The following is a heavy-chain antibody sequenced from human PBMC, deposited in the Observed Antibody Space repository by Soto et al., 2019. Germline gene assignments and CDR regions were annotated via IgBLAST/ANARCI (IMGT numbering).Heavy chain of an antibody. CDR1: GYTFTGYY. CDR2: INPNSGGT. Sequence: ASVKVSCKASGYTFTGYYMHWVRQAPGQGLEWMGWINPNSGGTNYAQKFQGWVTMTRDMSISTAYMELSRLRSDDTAVYYCARGPPAQGVDGFDLWGQGTPVIVSS. CDR3: ARGPPAQGVDGFDL. V-gene: IGHV1-2*04. J-gene: IGHJ4*01. D-gene: IGHD2-8*01.